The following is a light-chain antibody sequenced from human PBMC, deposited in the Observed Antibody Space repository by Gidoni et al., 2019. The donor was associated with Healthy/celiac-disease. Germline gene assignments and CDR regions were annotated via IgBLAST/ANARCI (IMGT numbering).Light chain of an antibody. V-gene: IGKV1-39*01. Sequence: DIQMTQSPSSLSASVGDRVTITCQASQSISSYLNWYQQKPGKAPKLLIYAASSLQSGVPSRISGSGSGTDFTLTISSLQPEDFATYYCQQSYSTPPVTFGGGTKVEIK. CDR2: AAS. CDR3: QQSYSTPPVT. J-gene: IGKJ4*01. CDR1: QSISSY.